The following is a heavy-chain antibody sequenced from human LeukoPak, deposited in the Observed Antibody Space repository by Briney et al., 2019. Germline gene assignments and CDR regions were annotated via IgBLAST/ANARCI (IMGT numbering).Heavy chain of an antibody. V-gene: IGHV3-23*01. D-gene: IGHD6-19*01. J-gene: IGHJ3*01. CDR1: GFTFRSFA. CDR2: ISGSGST. Sequence: GGSLRLSCAASGFTFRSFAMTWVRQAQGKGLEWVSVISGSGSTYYADSVKGRFTISRDNSKNTLYLQMTSLRAEDTATYYCVKVPGIEQWLPGHDPFDVWGQGTMVTVSS. CDR3: VKVPGIEQWLPGHDPFDV.